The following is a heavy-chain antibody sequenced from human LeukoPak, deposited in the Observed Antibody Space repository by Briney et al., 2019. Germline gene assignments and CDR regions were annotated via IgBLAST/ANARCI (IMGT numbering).Heavy chain of an antibody. V-gene: IGHV1-8*01. D-gene: IGHD5-12*01. CDR2: MNPNSGNT. CDR3: ARGNSGYDLYYFDY. J-gene: IGHJ4*02. CDR1: GYTFTSYD. Sequence: ASVKVSCKASGYTFTSYDINWVRQATGQGLEWMGWMNPNSGNTGYAQKFQGRVTMTRNTSISTAYMELSGLRSEDTAVYYCARGNSGYDLYYFDYWGQGTLVTVSS.